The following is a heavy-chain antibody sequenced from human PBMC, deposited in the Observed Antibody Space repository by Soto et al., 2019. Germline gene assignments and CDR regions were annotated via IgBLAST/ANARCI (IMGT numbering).Heavy chain of an antibody. Sequence: QITVKESGLTLVKPTQTLTLTCTFSGFSLSTNGMGVGWIRQSPGKALEWLALVYWYDDKRYGPSLRSRLTITQDTTKYQGDLIMTNMDAVNTATYYGARHTRDVYDSGRLWEKFDFWGQGTLVTVSS. J-gene: IGHJ4*02. CDR1: GFSLSTNGMG. D-gene: IGHD5-12*01. CDR2: VYWYDDK. V-gene: IGHV2-5*05. CDR3: ARHTRDVYDSGRLWEKFDF.